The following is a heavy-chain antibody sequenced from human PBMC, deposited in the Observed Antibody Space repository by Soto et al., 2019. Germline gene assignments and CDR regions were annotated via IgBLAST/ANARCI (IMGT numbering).Heavy chain of an antibody. CDR1: GYGFSSSW. Sequence: GESLKISCQASGYGFSSSWIAWVRQSPGKGLEWMGIVYPGDSETRYSPSFRGQVTFSADTSTNTAFLQWSRLKASDSGVYYCAKPVDNWGAPYYIDSWGQGTQVTVSS. CDR3: AKPVDNWGAPYYIDS. J-gene: IGHJ4*02. CDR2: VYPGDSET. V-gene: IGHV5-51*01. D-gene: IGHD3-16*01.